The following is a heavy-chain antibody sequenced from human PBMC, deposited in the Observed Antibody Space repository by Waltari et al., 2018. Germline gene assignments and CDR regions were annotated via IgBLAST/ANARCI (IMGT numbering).Heavy chain of an antibody. CDR1: GFNFRVYS. Sequence: EVQLVESGGGLVQPGGSRRLSCAASGFNFRVYSMNGVRQAPGKGLEWVSYMTSDERTIYYADSVEGRFTISRDNAKGSVYLQMNSLRAEDTAVYYCARSVEGAFDVWGQGTMVTVSS. CDR2: MTSDERTI. CDR3: ARSVEGAFDV. V-gene: IGHV3-48*01. J-gene: IGHJ3*01.